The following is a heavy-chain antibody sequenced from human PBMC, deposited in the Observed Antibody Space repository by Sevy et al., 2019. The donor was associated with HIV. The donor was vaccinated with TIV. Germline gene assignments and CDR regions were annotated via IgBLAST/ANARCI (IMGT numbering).Heavy chain of an antibody. V-gene: IGHV3-21*01. D-gene: IGHD2-15*01. J-gene: IGHJ3*02. CDR2: ISSSSNYI. CDR3: ARHQREGDCSGGSCYSDAFDI. Sequence: GGSLRLSCAASGFTFSSYSMNWVRQAPGKGLEWVSSISSSSNYIYYADSVKGRFTISRDNAKNSLYLQMNSLRAEDTAVYYCARHQREGDCSGGSCYSDAFDIWGQGTMVTVSS. CDR1: GFTFSSYS.